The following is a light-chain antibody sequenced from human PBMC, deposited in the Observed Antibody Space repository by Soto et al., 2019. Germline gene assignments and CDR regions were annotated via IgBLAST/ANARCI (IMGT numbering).Light chain of an antibody. CDR3: PQHSPYPLT. CDR1: QGIRND. Sequence: IQMTQFPSSLSASVGDRVTITCRASQGIRNDLGWYHQKPGKARKRLIYAASILQSGVPSRFSGSGSGTEFTLAISSLQSEDSATFYFPQHSPYPLTFGQGTKVEIK. CDR2: AAS. J-gene: IGKJ1*01. V-gene: IGKV1-17*01.